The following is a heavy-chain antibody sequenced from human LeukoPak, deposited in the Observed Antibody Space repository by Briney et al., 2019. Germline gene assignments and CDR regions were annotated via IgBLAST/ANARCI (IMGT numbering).Heavy chain of an antibody. Sequence: PGGSLRLSCAASGFTLSSYWMSWVRQAPGKGLEWVANIKQDGSEKYYVDSVKGRFTISRDNAKNSLYLQMNSLRAEDTAVYYCARVSSTYDFWSGTFDYWGQGTLVTVSS. J-gene: IGHJ4*02. CDR3: ARVSSTYDFWSGTFDY. CDR2: IKQDGSEK. V-gene: IGHV3-7*01. CDR1: GFTLSSYW. D-gene: IGHD3-3*01.